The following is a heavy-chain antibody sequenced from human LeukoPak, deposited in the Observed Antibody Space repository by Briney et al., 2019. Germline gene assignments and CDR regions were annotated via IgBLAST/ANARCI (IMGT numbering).Heavy chain of an antibody. J-gene: IGHJ3*02. Sequence: KSSETLSLTCTVSGGSISSSSYYWGWIRQPPGKGLEWIGSVYYSGSTYYNPSLKSRVTISVDTSKNQFSLKLSSVTAADTAVYYCARDLLVTPGAFDIWGQGTMVTVSS. V-gene: IGHV4-39*07. CDR1: GGSISSSSYY. D-gene: IGHD4-23*01. CDR3: ARDLLVTPGAFDI. CDR2: VYYSGST.